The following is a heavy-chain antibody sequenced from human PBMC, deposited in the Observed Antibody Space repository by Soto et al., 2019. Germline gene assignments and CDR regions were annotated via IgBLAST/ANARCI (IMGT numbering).Heavy chain of an antibody. CDR2: IWYDGSNK. CDR3: ARDQSSWSVNALHAFDL. V-gene: IGHV3-33*01. J-gene: IGHJ3*01. Sequence: QVQLVESGGGVVQPGRSLRLSCAAYGFTFSSYGMHWVRQAPGKGLEWVAVIWYDGSNKNYADCVKGRLTISRDNSTNTLYLQMNSLRVEDTAGYYCARDQSSWSVNALHAFDLSFEETMITVSS. CDR1: GFTFSSYG.